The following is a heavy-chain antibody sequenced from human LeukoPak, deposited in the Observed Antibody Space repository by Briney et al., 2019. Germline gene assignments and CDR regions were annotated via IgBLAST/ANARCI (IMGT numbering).Heavy chain of an antibody. CDR3: ARDSGVRDFDY. D-gene: IGHD3-3*01. CDR1: GFTFSSYE. J-gene: IGHJ4*02. V-gene: IGHV3-7*04. CDR2: IKQDGSEK. Sequence: PGGSLRLSCAASGFTFSSYEMNWVRQAPGRGLEWVANIKQDGSEKYYLDSVKGRFTISRDNAKNSPYLQMNSLRAEDTAVYYCARDSGVRDFDYWGQGTLVTVSS.